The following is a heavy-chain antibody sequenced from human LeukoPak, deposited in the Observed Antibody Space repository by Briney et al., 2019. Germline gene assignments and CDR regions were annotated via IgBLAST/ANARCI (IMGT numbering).Heavy chain of an antibody. J-gene: IGHJ4*02. CDR1: GFTFSSYG. Sequence: GGSLRLSCAASGFTFSSYGMSWVRQAPGKGPQWVSAIPGSGGTTYYADSVKGRFTISRDNSKNTLYLQMNSLRAEDTAVYYCAKIQGYFDYWGQGNLVTVSS. V-gene: IGHV3-23*01. CDR3: AKIQGYFDY. CDR2: IPGSGGTT.